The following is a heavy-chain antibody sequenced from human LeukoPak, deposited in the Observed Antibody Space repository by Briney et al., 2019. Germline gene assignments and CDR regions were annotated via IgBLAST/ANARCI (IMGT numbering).Heavy chain of an antibody. CDR2: ISSSSSTI. CDR3: ARALIAAAGSYYFDY. CDR1: GFTFSSYS. J-gene: IGHJ4*02. V-gene: IGHV3-48*04. Sequence: GGSLRLSCAASGFTFSSYSMNWVRQAPGKGLEGVSYISSSSSTIYYADSVKGRFTISRDNAKNSLYLQMNSLRAEDTAVYYCARALIAAAGSYYFDYWGQGTLVTVSS. D-gene: IGHD6-13*01.